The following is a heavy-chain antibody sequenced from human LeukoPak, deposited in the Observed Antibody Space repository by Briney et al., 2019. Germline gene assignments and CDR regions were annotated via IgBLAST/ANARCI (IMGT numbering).Heavy chain of an antibody. CDR3: ASHTVAAYY. CDR2: INWNGGST. D-gene: IGHD6-19*01. Sequence: GGPLRLSCAASGFTFDDYGMSWVRQAPGKGLEWVSGINWNGGSTGYADSVKGRFNISRDNAKKSLYLQMNSLRSEYTALYYCASHTVAAYYWGQGTLVTVSS. CDR1: GFTFDDYG. J-gene: IGHJ4*02. V-gene: IGHV3-20*04.